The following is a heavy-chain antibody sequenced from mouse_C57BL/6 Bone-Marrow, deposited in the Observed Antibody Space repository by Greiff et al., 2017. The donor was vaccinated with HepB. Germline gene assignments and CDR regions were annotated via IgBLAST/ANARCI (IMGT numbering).Heavy chain of an antibody. V-gene: IGHV3-6*01. Sequence: EVQLQQSGPGLVKPSQSLSLTCSVTGYSITSGYYWNWIRQFPGNKLEWMGYISYDGSNNYNPSLKNRISITRDTSKNQFFLKLNSVTTEDTATYYCARVTGGYWGQGTTLTVSS. CDR2: ISYDGSN. D-gene: IGHD1-1*01. J-gene: IGHJ2*01. CDR3: ARVTGGY. CDR1: GYSITSGYY.